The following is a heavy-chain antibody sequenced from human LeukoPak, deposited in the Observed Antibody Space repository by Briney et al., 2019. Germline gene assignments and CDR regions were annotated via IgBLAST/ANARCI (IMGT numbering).Heavy chain of an antibody. Sequence: SETLSLTCVVSGYSISSCYYYSGRRQPPGKGLEWIGSIYHSGSTNYNPSLKGRVTISVDTSKNQFSLNLNYVTAADTAVYYCARARGYYYYMDVWGKGTTVTVSS. CDR3: ARARGYYYYMDV. CDR1: GYSISSCYY. CDR2: IYHSGST. J-gene: IGHJ6*03. V-gene: IGHV4-38-2*01.